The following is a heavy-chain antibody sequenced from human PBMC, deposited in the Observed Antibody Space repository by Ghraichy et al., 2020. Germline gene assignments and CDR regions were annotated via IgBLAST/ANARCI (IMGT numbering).Heavy chain of an antibody. D-gene: IGHD2-2*02. CDR2: IYYSGST. J-gene: IGHJ4*02. CDR3: ASGTCSSTSCYKDPGVYFAT. CDR1: GGSISSSSYY. V-gene: IGHV4-39*07. Sequence: GSLRLSCTVSGGSISSSSYYWGWIRQPPGKGLEWIGSIYYSGSTYYNPSLKSRVTISVDTSKNQFSLKLSSVTAADTAVYYCASGTCSSTSCYKDPGVYFATGAREPWSPSPQ.